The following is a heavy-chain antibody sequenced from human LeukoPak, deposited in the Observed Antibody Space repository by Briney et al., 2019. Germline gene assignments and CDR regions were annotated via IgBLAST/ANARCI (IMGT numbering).Heavy chain of an antibody. CDR1: GFSFSAYS. CDR3: SRALATVTNVWFDP. J-gene: IGHJ5*02. Sequence: PGGSLRLSCTTSGFSFSAYSLNWVRQAPGKGLEWVSSISPTSSVTYVADSLRGRSTISRDNAQGSLYLQMNNLTADDTAVYYCSRALATVTNVWFDPWGQGTLVSVSS. D-gene: IGHD4-17*01. V-gene: IGHV3-21*06. CDR2: ISPTSSVT.